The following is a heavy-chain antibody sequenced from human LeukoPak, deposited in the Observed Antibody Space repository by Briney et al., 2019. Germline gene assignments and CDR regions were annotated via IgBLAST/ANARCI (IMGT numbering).Heavy chain of an antibody. Sequence: PGGSLRLSCAASGFTFSSYAMHWVRQAPGKGLEWVAVISYDGSNKYYADSVKGRFTISRDNSKNTLYLQMNSLRAEDTAVYYCARGVAAGTNYFDYWGQGTLVTVSS. CDR1: GFTFSSYA. J-gene: IGHJ4*02. V-gene: IGHV3-30*04. CDR3: ARGVAAGTNYFDY. D-gene: IGHD6-13*01. CDR2: ISYDGSNK.